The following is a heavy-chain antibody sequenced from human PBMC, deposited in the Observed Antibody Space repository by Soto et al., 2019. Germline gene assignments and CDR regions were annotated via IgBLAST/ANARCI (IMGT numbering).Heavy chain of an antibody. CDR3: ARDRDYSNYYNYYYYYGMDV. J-gene: IGHJ6*02. D-gene: IGHD4-4*01. CDR2: IIPIFGTP. V-gene: IGHV1-69*13. Sequence: GASVKVSCKASGGTFSTYAINWVRQAPGQGLELMGGIIPIFGTPNYAQKFQGRVTITADESTSTAYMELSSLRSEDTAVYYCARDRDYSNYYNYYYYYGMDVWGQGTTVTVYS. CDR1: GGTFSTYA.